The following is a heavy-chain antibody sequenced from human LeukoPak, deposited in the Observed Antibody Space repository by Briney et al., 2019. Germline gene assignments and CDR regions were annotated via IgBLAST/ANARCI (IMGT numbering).Heavy chain of an antibody. V-gene: IGHV3-30*09. CDR1: EFTFTHYA. CDR2: ISYDGSNK. Sequence: PGGSLRLSCVASEFTFTHYAIHWVGQAPGRGLEWVAGISYDGSNKYYADSVKGRFAISRDNSKNTLYLQMNSLRAEDTAVFYCARSLSISSSRYFDPWGQGTLVTVSS. CDR3: ARSLSISSSRYFDP. J-gene: IGHJ5*02. D-gene: IGHD6-6*01.